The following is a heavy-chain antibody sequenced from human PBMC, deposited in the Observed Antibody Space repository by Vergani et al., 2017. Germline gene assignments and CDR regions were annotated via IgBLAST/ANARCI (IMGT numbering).Heavy chain of an antibody. J-gene: IGHJ6*02. CDR1: GPTFSNYW. CDR3: ARVSGRFYYLYGMDV. Sequence: EVQLVESGGGLVQPGGSLRLSCAASGPTFSNYWMSWVRQAPGKGLEWVANIKQDGSEKYYVGPVKGRFTISRDNAKNSLYLQMNSLRAEDTAVYYCARVSGRFYYLYGMDVWGQGTTVTVSS. CDR2: IKQDGSEK. V-gene: IGHV3-7*01. D-gene: IGHD1-26*01.